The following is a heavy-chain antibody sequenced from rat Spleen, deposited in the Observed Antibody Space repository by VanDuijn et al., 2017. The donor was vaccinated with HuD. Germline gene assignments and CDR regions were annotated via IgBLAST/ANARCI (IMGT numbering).Heavy chain of an antibody. CDR2: IRYDGSRT. Sequence: EVQLVESGGGLVQPGRSLKISCVGSGFIFSDYHLAWVRQAPKKGLEWVATIRYDGSRTYYRDSVKGRFTISRDNAKSTLNLQMDSLRSEDTATYYCATAGARVSRFAYWGQGTLVTVSS. CDR1: GFIFSDYH. CDR3: ATAGARVSRFAY. D-gene: IGHD1-4*01. V-gene: IGHV5-7*01. J-gene: IGHJ3*01.